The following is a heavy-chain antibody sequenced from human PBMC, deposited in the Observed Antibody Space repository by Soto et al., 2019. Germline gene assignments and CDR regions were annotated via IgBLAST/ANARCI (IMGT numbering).Heavy chain of an antibody. CDR3: AKAGGCRYRFFAP. CDR1: GFIFGSYV. D-gene: IGHD2-8*02. Sequence: EVQLLDSGGGLVQPGGSLRLSCAASGFIFGSYVMTWVRQAPGKGLEWVSAISVSGSTTYYADSVKGRFTISGDNSKNALFLQMNILMAEDTALYYCAKAGGCRYRFFAPWGQGALVTVSS. J-gene: IGHJ5*02. CDR2: ISVSGSTT. V-gene: IGHV3-23*01.